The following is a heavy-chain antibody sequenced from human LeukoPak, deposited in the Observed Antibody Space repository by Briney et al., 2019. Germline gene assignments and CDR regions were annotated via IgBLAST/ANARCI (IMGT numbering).Heavy chain of an antibody. CDR2: ISSSSSYT. J-gene: IGHJ4*01. CDR3: ATPPYYYGSGKENY. CDR1: GFTFSSYS. Sequence: GGSLRLSCAASGFTFSSYSMNWVRQAPGKGLEWVSSISSSSSYTYYADSVKGRFTISRDNAKNSLYLQMNSLRAEDTAVYYCATPPYYYGSGKENYWGHGTLVTVSS. D-gene: IGHD3-10*01. V-gene: IGHV3-21*01.